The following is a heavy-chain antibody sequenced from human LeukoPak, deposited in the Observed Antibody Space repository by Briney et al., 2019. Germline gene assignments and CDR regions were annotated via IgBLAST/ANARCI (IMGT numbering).Heavy chain of an antibody. CDR1: GGSISSYY. D-gene: IGHD4-11*01. CDR3: ARSTTTGSWNYFDY. J-gene: IGHJ4*02. CDR2: IYTSGST. V-gene: IGHV4-4*07. Sequence: SETLSLTCTVSGGSISSYYWSWIRQPAGKGLEWIGRIYTSGSTNYNPSLKSRVTMSVDTSKNQFSLKLSSVTAADTAVYYGARSTTTGSWNYFDYWGQGTLVTVSS.